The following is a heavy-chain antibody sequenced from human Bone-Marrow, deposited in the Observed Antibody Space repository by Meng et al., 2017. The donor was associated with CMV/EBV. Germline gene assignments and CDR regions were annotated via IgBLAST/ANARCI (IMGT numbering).Heavy chain of an antibody. CDR1: GFTFSSYA. V-gene: IGHV3-30*04. CDR3: AKGDPIAAAGTD. D-gene: IGHD6-13*01. J-gene: IGHJ4*02. CDR2: ISYDGSNK. Sequence: GESLKISCAASGFTFSSYAMHWVRQAPGKGLEWVAVISYDGSNKYYADSVKGRFTISRDNSKNTLYLQMNSLRAEDTAVYYCAKGDPIAAAGTDWGQGTLVTVSS.